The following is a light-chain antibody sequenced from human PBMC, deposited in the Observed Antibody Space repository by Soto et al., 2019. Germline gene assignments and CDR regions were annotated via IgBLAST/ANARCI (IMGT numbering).Light chain of an antibody. V-gene: IGKV1-27*01. CDR3: QQYNDYSAWT. CDR1: QGISNY. J-gene: IGKJ1*01. CDR2: AAS. Sequence: DIQMTQSPSSLSASVGDRVTITCRASQGISNYLAWYQQKPGKVPKLLIYAASTLQSGVPSRFSGSGSGTEFTLTISSLRPDDFATYYCQQYNDYSAWTFGQGTKVDIK.